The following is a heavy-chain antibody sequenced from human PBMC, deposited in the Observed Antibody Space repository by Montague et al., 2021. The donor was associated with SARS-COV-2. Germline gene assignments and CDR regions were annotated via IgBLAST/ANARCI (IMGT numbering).Heavy chain of an antibody. CDR3: ASELPGAFDI. V-gene: IGHV3-30-3*01. D-gene: IGHD1-26*01. CDR2: ISYDGSNK. J-gene: IGHJ3*02. CDR1: GFTFSSYA. Sequence: SLRLSCAASGFTFSSYAMHWVRQAPGKGLEWVAVISYDGSNKYYADSVKGRFTISRDNSKNTLYLQMNSLRAEDTAVYYCASELPGAFDIWGQGTMVTVSS.